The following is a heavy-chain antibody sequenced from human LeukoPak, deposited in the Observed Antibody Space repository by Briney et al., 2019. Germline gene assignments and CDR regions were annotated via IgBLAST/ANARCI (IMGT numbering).Heavy chain of an antibody. CDR1: GFTFTDYV. CDR2: VSASGAMT. CDR3: AKDRSIGTYYTFDH. V-gene: IGHV3-23*01. J-gene: IGHJ4*02. D-gene: IGHD1-26*01. Sequence: GGSLRLSCAASGFTFTDYVMTWVRQAPGKGLEWVSSVSASGAMTYYANSVKGRFTVSRDNSKKSLYLQMNSLTAADTAVYYCAKDRSIGTYYTFDHWGQGTLVSVSS.